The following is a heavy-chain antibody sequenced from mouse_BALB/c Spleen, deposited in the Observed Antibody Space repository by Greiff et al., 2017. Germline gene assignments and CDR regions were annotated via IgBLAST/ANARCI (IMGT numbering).Heavy chain of an antibody. CDR3: ARGGLRSYWYFDV. V-gene: IGHV1-7*01. J-gene: IGHJ1*01. Sequence: QVQLQQSEAELAKPGASVKMSCKASGYTFTSYWMHWVKQRPGQGLEWIGYINPSTGYTEYNQKFKDKATLTADKSSSTAYMQLSSLTSEDSAVYYCARGGLRSYWYFDVWGAGTTVTVSS. D-gene: IGHD3-1*01. CDR2: INPSTGYT. CDR1: GYTFTSYW.